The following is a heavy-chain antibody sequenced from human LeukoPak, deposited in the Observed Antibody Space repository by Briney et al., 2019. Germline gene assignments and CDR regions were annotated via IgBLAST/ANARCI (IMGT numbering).Heavy chain of an antibody. CDR1: RFTFSSYS. J-gene: IGHJ4*02. Sequence: TGGSLRLSCATSRFTFSSYSMHWVRQAPGKGLEWVSYISSSSSAIKYADSVKGRFTISRDNAKNSLYLQMNSLRDKDTAVYYCARDLYYGFDYWGQGTLVSVSS. CDR2: ISSSSSAI. CDR3: ARDLYYGFDY. D-gene: IGHD1-26*01. V-gene: IGHV3-48*02.